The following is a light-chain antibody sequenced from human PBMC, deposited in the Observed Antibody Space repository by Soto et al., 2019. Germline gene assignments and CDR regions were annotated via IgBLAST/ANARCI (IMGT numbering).Light chain of an antibody. Sequence: QSALTQPRSVSGSPGQSVTISCTGSSSDIGAYSFVSWYQQHPGKAPQFIIYDVSKRPSGVPDRFSGSKSGNTASLTISGRQGEDEADYYCSSDAGRYTLIFGGGTKLTVL. J-gene: IGLJ2*01. CDR3: SSDAGRYTLI. V-gene: IGLV2-11*01. CDR2: DVS. CDR1: SSDIGAYSF.